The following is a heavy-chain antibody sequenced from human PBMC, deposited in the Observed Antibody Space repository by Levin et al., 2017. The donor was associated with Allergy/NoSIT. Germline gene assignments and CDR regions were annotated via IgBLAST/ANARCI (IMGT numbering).Heavy chain of an antibody. D-gene: IGHD2-2*03. Sequence: LRLSCTVSGGSISGGGYHWTWIRQHPETGLEWIGYIYYSGSTFYNPSLKSRLMISVDTSKNQFSLNVSSVTAADTAVYYCAREDGSTFDFWGQGALVTVA. CDR1: GGSISGGGYH. V-gene: IGHV4-31*03. CDR2: IYYSGST. J-gene: IGHJ4*02. CDR3: AREDGSTFDF.